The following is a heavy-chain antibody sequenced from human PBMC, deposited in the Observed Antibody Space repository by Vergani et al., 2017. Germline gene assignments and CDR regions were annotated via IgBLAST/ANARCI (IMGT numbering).Heavy chain of an antibody. CDR3: ARMGGYDEGDAFRIGYFDS. CDR2: IYSTGST. D-gene: IGHD3-22*01. CDR1: GGSFSGYY. V-gene: IGHV4-34*01. Sequence: QVQLQQWGAGLLKPSETLSLTCAVYGGSFSGYYWNWIRQHPGTGLELIGYIYSTGSTHHNPSLRRRINMSVDTSKNQFSLKLNSVTAADTAMYYCARMGGYDEGDAFRIGYFDSWGPGILVTVSS. J-gene: IGHJ4*02.